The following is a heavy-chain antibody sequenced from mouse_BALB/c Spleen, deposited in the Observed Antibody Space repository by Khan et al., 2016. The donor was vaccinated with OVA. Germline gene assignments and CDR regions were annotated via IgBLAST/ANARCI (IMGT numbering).Heavy chain of an antibody. CDR3: ATFYFYGYYFDY. CDR1: GFTFNSYG. J-gene: IGHJ2*01. CDR2: ISGDSNTI. D-gene: IGHD1-1*01. V-gene: IGHV5-17*02. Sequence: EVKLLESGGGLVQPGGSRKLSCAASGFTFNSYGMHWVRQAPEKGLEWVAYISGDSNTIYYTDTVKGRFTISRDNPKNTLFLQMTSLMSEDTAMYYCATFYFYGYYFDYWGPGTTLTVS.